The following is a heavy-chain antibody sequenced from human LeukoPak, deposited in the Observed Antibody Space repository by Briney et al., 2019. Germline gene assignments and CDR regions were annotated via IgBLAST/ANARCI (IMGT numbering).Heavy chain of an antibody. D-gene: IGHD3-22*01. Sequence: GSLRLSCGVSGFTFSRYWMTWVRQAPGKGLEWIGEISHSGSPTYSPSLKSRVSLVVDNSKNQFSLIMTSVTAADTAVYYCARAYFYDYSGHYLDYWGQGIPVTVSS. J-gene: IGHJ4*02. V-gene: IGHV4/OR15-8*01. CDR2: ISHSGSP. CDR1: GFTFSRYW. CDR3: ARAYFYDYSGHYLDY.